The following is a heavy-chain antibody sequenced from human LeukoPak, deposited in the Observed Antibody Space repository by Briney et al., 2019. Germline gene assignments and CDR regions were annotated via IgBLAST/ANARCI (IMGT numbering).Heavy chain of an antibody. D-gene: IGHD5-18*01. CDR2: IYTSGST. V-gene: IGHV4-61*02. CDR1: GGSISSGSYY. Sequence: SETLSLTCTVSGGSISSGSYYWSWIRQPAGKGLEWIGRIYTSGSTNYNPSLKSRVTISVDTSKNPFSLKLASVTAADTAIYYCAKGAGGFSYYNWFDPWGQGTLVTVSS. J-gene: IGHJ5*02. CDR3: AKGAGGFSYYNWFDP.